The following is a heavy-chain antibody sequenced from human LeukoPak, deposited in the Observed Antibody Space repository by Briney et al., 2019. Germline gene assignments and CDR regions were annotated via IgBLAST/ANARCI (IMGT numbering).Heavy chain of an antibody. CDR2: INHSGST. CDR1: GGSFSGYY. V-gene: IGHV4-34*01. Sequence: PSETLSLTCAVYGGSFSGYYWSWIRQPPGKGLEWIGEINHSGSTNYNPSLKSRVTISVDTSKNQFSLKLSSVTAADTAVYHCARGRQVPAAITGSIVDYWGQGTLVTVSS. CDR3: ARGRQVPAAITGSIVDY. J-gene: IGHJ4*02. D-gene: IGHD2-2*02.